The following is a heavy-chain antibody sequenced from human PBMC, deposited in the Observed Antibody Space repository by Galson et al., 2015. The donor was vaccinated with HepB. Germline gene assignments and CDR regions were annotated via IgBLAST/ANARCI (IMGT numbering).Heavy chain of an antibody. J-gene: IGHJ4*02. CDR2: ISAHNGNT. CDR3: ARSPDPWYFDY. Sequence: SVKVSCKASGYTFTSYGISWVRQAPGQGLEWMGWISAHNGNTNYEQKLQGRVTMTTDTSTSTAYMELRSLRSDDTAVYYCARSPDPWYFDYWGQGTLVTVPS. CDR1: GYTFTSYG. V-gene: IGHV1-18*04.